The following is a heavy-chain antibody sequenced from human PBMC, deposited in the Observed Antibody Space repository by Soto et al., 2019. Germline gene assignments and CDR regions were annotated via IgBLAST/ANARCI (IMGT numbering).Heavy chain of an antibody. CDR1: GGSFSGYY. CDR3: ARGYGTNFAY. J-gene: IGHJ4*02. Sequence: QVQLQQWGAGLLKPSETLSLTCAVYGGSFSGYYWTWIRQPPGKGLEWIGEINQSGSTNYHPSLKSRFTISVDTSKNQFSLRLRSVTAADTAVYYCARGYGTNFAYWGQGTLVTVSS. CDR2: INQSGST. D-gene: IGHD2-8*01. V-gene: IGHV4-34*01.